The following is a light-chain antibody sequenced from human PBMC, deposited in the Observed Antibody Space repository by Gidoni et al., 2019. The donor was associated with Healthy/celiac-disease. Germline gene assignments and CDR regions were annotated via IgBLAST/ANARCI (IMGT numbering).Light chain of an antibody. Sequence: DIVMPQSPHSLAVPLGARATINCKSIQSVLYSSNNKNYLAWYHQKPGPPAKLLMYWASTRESGVPDRFGGGRSGTDFTLTISSLQAEDVAVYYCQQYYSTPSLTFGGGTKVEIK. CDR3: QQYYSTPSLT. J-gene: IGKJ4*01. CDR2: WAS. V-gene: IGKV4-1*01. CDR1: QSVLYSSNNKNY.